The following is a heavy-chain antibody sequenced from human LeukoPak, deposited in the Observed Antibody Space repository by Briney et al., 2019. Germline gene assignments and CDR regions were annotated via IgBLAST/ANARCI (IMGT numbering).Heavy chain of an antibody. Sequence: PGGSLRLSCAASGFTFSSYEMNWVRQAPGKGLEWVSYISSSGSTIYYADSVKGRFTISRENAKNSLYLQMNSLRAEDTAVYYCARRPYYYDSSGYYPAPDAFDIWGQGTMVTVSS. V-gene: IGHV3-48*03. CDR2: ISSSGSTI. CDR3: ARRPYYYDSSGYYPAPDAFDI. J-gene: IGHJ3*02. D-gene: IGHD3-22*01. CDR1: GFTFSSYE.